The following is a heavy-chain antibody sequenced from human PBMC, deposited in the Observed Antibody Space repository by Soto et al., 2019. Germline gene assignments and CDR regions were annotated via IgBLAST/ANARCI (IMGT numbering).Heavy chain of an antibody. Sequence: SVKVSCKASGGTFSSYAISWVRQAPGQGLEWMGGIIPIFGTANYAQKFQGRVTITADESTSTAYMELSSLRSEDTAVYYCARGTAVEYSSGWYPFDYWGQGTLVTVSS. D-gene: IGHD6-19*01. CDR2: IIPIFGTA. V-gene: IGHV1-69*13. CDR3: ARGTAVEYSSGWYPFDY. CDR1: GGTFSSYA. J-gene: IGHJ4*02.